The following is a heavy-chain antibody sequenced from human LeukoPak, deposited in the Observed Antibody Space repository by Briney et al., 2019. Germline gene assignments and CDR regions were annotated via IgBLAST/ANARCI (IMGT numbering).Heavy chain of an antibody. V-gene: IGHV3-23*01. J-gene: IGHJ4*02. Sequence: GGSLRLSCVASGFTFSTFDMSWVRQPPGKGLEWGATISGSGTTTNYADSVRGRFTVSRDIFRNTLYLQMSSLRAEDTAIYYSAKDQSFSDWGQGTLATVSS. CDR2: ISGSGTTT. CDR3: AKDQSFSD. CDR1: GFTFSTFD. D-gene: IGHD3-3*02.